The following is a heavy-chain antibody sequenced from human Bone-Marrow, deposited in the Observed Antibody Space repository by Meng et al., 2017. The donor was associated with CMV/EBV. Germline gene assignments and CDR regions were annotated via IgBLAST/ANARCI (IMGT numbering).Heavy chain of an antibody. CDR2: IYYSGST. V-gene: IGHV4-39*07. CDR1: VGSLSRSSDY. J-gene: IGHJ3*02. CDR3: AREGNQRPYPSTHDAFDI. D-gene: IGHD2-2*02. Sequence: SETLSLICTVSVGSLSRSSDYWGWICQPPGKVLEWIGSIYYSGSTYYNPSLKSRVTISVDTSKSQFSLKLSSVTAADTAVYYCAREGNQRPYPSTHDAFDIWGQGTMVTVSS.